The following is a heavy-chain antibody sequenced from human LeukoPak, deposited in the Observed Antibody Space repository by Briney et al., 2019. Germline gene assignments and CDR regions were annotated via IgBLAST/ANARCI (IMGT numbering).Heavy chain of an antibody. V-gene: IGHV3-30*18. D-gene: IGHD3-10*01. J-gene: IGHJ3*02. CDR1: GFTFRSYG. Sequence: PGRSLRLSCAASGFTFRSYGMHWVRQAPGKGLEWVAVISYDGSNKYILDSVKGRFTISRDNSKNTLYLQMNSLRPENMAVYYCAKDGVGNSGAFDIWGQGTMVTVSS. CDR3: AKDGVGNSGAFDI. CDR2: ISYDGSNK.